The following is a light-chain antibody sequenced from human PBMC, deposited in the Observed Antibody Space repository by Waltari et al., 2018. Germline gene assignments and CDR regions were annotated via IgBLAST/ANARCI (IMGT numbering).Light chain of an antibody. CDR2: WAS. CDR3: HQYYYSPVA. CDR1: QSLFYSSNNKNY. V-gene: IGKV4-1*01. J-gene: IGKJ4*01. Sequence: DIVMTQSPDSLAVSLGERATINCKSSQSLFYSSNNKNYLAWYQQKSGQTPKLLIYWASTRDSGVPDRFSGSGSGTDFTLTIDSLQAEDVAVYYCHQYYYSPVAFGGGTKVEIK.